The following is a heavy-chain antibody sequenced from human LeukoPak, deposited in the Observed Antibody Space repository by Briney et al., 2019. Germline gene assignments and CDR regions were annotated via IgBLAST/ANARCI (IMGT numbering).Heavy chain of an antibody. CDR1: GGSISGGGYY. Sequence: KSSQTLSLTCTVSGGSISGGGYYWSWIRQHPGKGLEWIGYIYYSGSTYYNPPLKSRVTISVDTSKNQSSLKLSSVTAADTAVYYCASLDYGDYYFDYWGQGTLVTVSS. J-gene: IGHJ4*02. D-gene: IGHD4-17*01. CDR2: IYYSGST. V-gene: IGHV4-31*03. CDR3: ASLDYGDYYFDY.